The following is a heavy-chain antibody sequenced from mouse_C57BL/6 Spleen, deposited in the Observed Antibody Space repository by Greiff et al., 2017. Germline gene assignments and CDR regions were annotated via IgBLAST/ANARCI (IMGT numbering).Heavy chain of an antibody. CDR2: IYPSDSET. D-gene: IGHD4-1*01. J-gene: IGHJ4*01. CDR1: GYTFTSYW. CDR3: AINWLYYYAMDY. V-gene: IGHV1-61*01. Sequence: QVQLKQPGAELVRPGSSVKLSCKASGYTFTSYWMDWVKQRPGQGLEWIGNIYPSDSETHYNQKFKDKATLTVDKSSSTAYMQLSSLTSEDSAVYYCAINWLYYYAMDYWCQGTSVTVSS.